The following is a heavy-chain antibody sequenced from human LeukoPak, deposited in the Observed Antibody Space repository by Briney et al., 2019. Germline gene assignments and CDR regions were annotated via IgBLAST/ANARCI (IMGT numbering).Heavy chain of an antibody. J-gene: IGHJ4*02. CDR3: ARDHPWFGEDVQGDFDY. Sequence: QSGGSLRLSCAASGFTFSSYWMTWVRQAPGKGLEWVANIKQDGSEKYYVDSVKGRFTISRDNAKNSLYLQMNSLRAEDTAVYYCARDHPWFGEDVQGDFDYWGQGTLVTVSS. CDR1: GFTFSSYW. D-gene: IGHD3-10*01. V-gene: IGHV3-7*01. CDR2: IKQDGSEK.